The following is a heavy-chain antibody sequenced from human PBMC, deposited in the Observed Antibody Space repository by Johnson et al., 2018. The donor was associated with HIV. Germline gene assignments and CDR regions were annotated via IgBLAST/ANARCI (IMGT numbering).Heavy chain of an antibody. CDR2: IRYDGSGK. J-gene: IGHJ3*02. CDR3: AKDVGNYWPNAFDI. Sequence: QVQLLESGGGVVQPGGSLTLSCAASGFVFSDYVMHWVRQAPGKGLDWVTFIRYDGSGKYYADSVNGRFTISRDNSKNTLYLQMNSLRAEDTAVYYCAKDVGNYWPNAFDIWGQGTTVTVSS. CDR1: GFVFSDYV. V-gene: IGHV3-30*02. D-gene: IGHD3-22*01.